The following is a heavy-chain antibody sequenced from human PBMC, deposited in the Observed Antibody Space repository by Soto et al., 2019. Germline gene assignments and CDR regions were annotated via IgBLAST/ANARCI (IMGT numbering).Heavy chain of an antibody. CDR2: INQDGSEK. Sequence: EVQLVESGGGLVQPGGSLRLSCAASGFTFRTYWLSWVRQVPGKGLEWVANINQDGSEKNYMDSVKGRFTISRDNAKNSLYLQMSSLRAEDTALYYCARDGSTSWYSYDYHGMDVWGQWTTVTVSS. D-gene: IGHD6-13*01. CDR3: ARDGSTSWYSYDYHGMDV. J-gene: IGHJ6*02. CDR1: GFTFRTYW. V-gene: IGHV3-7*05.